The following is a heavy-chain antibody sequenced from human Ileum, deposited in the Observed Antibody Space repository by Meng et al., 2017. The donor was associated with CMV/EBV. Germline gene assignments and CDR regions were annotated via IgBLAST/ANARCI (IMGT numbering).Heavy chain of an antibody. CDR2: LDTYKGDT. Sequence: SGYNFKSYGISWVRQAPGQGLEWMGWLDTYKGDTNYLQKFQGRVTMTTDTSTTTAYMELRSLRSDDTAIYYCARRSKNGYNSEIDYWGQGTLVTVSS. CDR1: GYNFKSYG. V-gene: IGHV1-18*01. J-gene: IGHJ4*02. CDR3: ARRSKNGYNSEIDY. D-gene: IGHD5-24*01.